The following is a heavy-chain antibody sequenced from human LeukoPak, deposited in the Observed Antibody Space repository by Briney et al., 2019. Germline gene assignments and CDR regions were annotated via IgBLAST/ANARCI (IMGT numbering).Heavy chain of an antibody. CDR2: IYHTGNT. V-gene: IGHV4-39*01. D-gene: IGHD3-22*01. Sequence: SETLSLTCTVSGDSIRSTTNYWGWIRHPPGKGLEWIGSIYHTGNTYYNSSLQSRVTLSVDTSKNQFSLKLTSVTAADTAVYYCAHEDYNDFNSFDFWGQGTLVTVSS. CDR3: AHEDYNDFNSFDF. CDR1: GDSIRSTTNY. J-gene: IGHJ4*02.